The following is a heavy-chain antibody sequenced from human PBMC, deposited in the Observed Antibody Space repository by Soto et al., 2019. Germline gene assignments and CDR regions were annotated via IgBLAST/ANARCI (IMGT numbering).Heavy chain of an antibody. CDR2: TYYRSKWYN. CDR3: ARDSSGEAVAGNNWFAP. Sequence: SQTLSLTCAISGDIVSSNSAAWNWIRQSPSRGLEWLGRTYYRSKWYNDYAVSVKSRITINPDTSKNQFSLQLNSVTPEDTAVYYCARDSSGEAVAGNNWFAPWGKGTLVTVSS. D-gene: IGHD6-19*01. J-gene: IGHJ5*02. CDR1: GDIVSSNSAA. V-gene: IGHV6-1*01.